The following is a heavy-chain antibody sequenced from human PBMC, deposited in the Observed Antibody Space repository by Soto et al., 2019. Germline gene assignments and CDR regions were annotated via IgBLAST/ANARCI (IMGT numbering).Heavy chain of an antibody. D-gene: IGHD2-8*01. CDR1: GSAATSHH. J-gene: IGHJ5*02. Sequence: SETLSLTCFVSGSAATSHHWTWIQQFPGQGLEWIAYTSYTWNTNYNPSLQSRVTISLDTSKNQLSLKLTCMTAADNAVYYWARDMHARFHHFLDLWGEG. CDR3: ARDMHARFHHFLDL. V-gene: IGHV4-59*02. CDR2: TSYTWNT.